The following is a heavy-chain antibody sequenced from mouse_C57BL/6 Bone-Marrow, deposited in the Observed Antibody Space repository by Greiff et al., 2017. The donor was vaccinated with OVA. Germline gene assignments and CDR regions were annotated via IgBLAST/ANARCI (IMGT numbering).Heavy chain of an antibody. D-gene: IGHD4-1*01. Sequence: VQLQQSGPELVKPGASVKISCKASGYSFTGYYMNWVKQSPEKSLEWIGEINPSTGGTTYNQKFKAKATLTVDKSSSTAYMQLKSLTSEDSAVYSCARGGTGPFAYWGQGTLVTVSA. CDR3: ARGGTGPFAY. J-gene: IGHJ3*01. CDR2: INPSTGGT. CDR1: GYSFTGYY. V-gene: IGHV1-42*01.